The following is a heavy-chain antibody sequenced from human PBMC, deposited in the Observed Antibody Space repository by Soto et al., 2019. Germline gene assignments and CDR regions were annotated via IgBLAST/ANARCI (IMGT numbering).Heavy chain of an antibody. V-gene: IGHV1-46*03. J-gene: IGHJ3*02. CDR2: INPSGGST. CDR1: GYTFTSYY. D-gene: IGHD3-9*01. Sequence: ASVKVSCKASGYTFTSYYMHWVRQAPGQGLEWMGIINPSGGSTSYAQKFQGRVTMTRDTSTSTVYMELSSLRSEDTAVYYCARRANRGNYDILTGYHQDAFDIWGQGTMVTVSS. CDR3: ARRANRGNYDILTGYHQDAFDI.